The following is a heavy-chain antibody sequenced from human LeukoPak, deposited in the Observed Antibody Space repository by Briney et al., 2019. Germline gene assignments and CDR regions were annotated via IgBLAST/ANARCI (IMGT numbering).Heavy chain of an antibody. CDR1: GFTFSSYS. V-gene: IGHV3-21*01. Sequence: GGSLRLSCAASGFTFSSYSMNWVRQAPGKGLEWVSSISSSSSYIYYAGSVKGRFTISRDNAKNSLYLQMNSLRAEDTAVYYCARADKAAADAFDIWGQGTMVTVSS. D-gene: IGHD6-13*01. J-gene: IGHJ3*02. CDR2: ISSSSSYI. CDR3: ARADKAAADAFDI.